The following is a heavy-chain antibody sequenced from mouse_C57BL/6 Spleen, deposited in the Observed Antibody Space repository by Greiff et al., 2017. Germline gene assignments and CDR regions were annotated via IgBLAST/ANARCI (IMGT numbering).Heavy chain of an antibody. CDR3: TREPVVATDAMDY. Sequence: EVKLMESGEGLVKPGGSLKLSCAASGFTFSSYAMSWVRQTPEKRLEWVADISSGGDYIYYADTVKGRFTISRDNARNTLYLQMSSLKSEDTAMYYCTREPVVATDAMDYWGQGTSVTVSS. CDR1: GFTFSSYA. CDR2: ISSGGDYI. V-gene: IGHV5-9-1*02. D-gene: IGHD1-1*01. J-gene: IGHJ4*01.